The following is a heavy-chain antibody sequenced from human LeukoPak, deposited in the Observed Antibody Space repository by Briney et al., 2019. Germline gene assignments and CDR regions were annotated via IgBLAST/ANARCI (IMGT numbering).Heavy chain of an antibody. CDR3: ARERAIAARPWGLGY. CDR1: GGSISSGGYY. V-gene: IGHV4-31*03. D-gene: IGHD6-6*01. CDR2: IYYSGST. J-gene: IGHJ4*02. Sequence: PSETLSLTCTVSGGSISSGGYYWSWIRQHPGKGLEWIGYIYYSGSTYYNPSLKSRVTISVDTSKNQFSLKLSSVTAADTAVYYCARERAIAARPWGLGYWGQGTLVTVSS.